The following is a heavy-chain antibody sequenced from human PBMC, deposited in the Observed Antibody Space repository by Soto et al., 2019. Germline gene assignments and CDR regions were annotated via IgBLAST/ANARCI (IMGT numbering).Heavy chain of an antibody. CDR1: GYAFTSYG. V-gene: IGHV1-3*01. D-gene: IGHD5-18*01. Sequence: ASAKVSCKASGYAFTSYGIHWVRQAPGERLEWTGWINAGNGNTKYSEKFQGRVTITRDTSASTAYLELSSLRSEDTAVYYCARSYRYGSYWYFDYCGQGALVTVSS. CDR3: ARSYRYGSYWYFDY. CDR2: INAGNGNT. J-gene: IGHJ4*02.